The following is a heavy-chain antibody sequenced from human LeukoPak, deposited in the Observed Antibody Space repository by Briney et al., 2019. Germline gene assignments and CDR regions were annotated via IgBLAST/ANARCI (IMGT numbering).Heavy chain of an antibody. CDR1: GGSISSGGYY. Sequence: SETLSLTCTVSGGSISSGGYYWSWIRQPPGKGLEWIGYIYHSGSTYYNPSLKSRVIISLDTSKNQFSLKLSSVTAADTAVYYCARENSGSYYDREGAFDIWGQGTMVTVSS. V-gene: IGHV4-30-2*01. CDR3: ARENSGSYYDREGAFDI. CDR2: IYHSGST. D-gene: IGHD1-26*01. J-gene: IGHJ3*02.